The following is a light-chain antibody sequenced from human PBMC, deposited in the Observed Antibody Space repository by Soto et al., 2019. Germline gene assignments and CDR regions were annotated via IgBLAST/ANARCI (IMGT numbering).Light chain of an antibody. CDR1: SSDVGSYNY. CDR3: SSYTTSRPS. Sequence: QSALTQPASVSGSPGQSITISCTGSSSDVGSYNYVSWYQHHPGKAPKLMIYDVSNRPSGVSNRFSGSKSGNTASLTISGLQAEDEADYYCSSYTTSRPSFGGGTKLTVL. CDR2: DVS. V-gene: IGLV2-14*03. J-gene: IGLJ2*01.